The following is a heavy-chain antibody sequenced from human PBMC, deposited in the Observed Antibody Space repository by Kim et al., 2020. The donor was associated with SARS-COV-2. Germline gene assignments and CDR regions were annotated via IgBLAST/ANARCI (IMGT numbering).Heavy chain of an antibody. CDR2: ISSNGGST. J-gene: IGHJ4*02. Sequence: GGSLRLSCSASGFTFSSYAMHWVRQAPGKGLEYVSAISSNGGSTYYAGSVKGRFTISRDNSKNTLYLQMSSLRAEDTAVYYCVKDISAAGTGYYFDYWGQGTLVTVSP. D-gene: IGHD6-13*01. CDR1: GFTFSSYA. V-gene: IGHV3-64D*09. CDR3: VKDISAAGTGYYFDY.